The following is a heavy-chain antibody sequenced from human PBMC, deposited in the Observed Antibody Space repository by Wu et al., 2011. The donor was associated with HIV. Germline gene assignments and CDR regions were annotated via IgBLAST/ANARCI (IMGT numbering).Heavy chain of an antibody. Sequence: KVSSQGRSGGSFNDYAISWVRQALDKGLTGWEGSSLSLTQQTTXKKFQARVTITADESTSTAYMELTNLTSEDTAVYYCARDGYSLEYCGAGNCYWDYWGQGTLVTVSS. CDR1: GGSFNDYA. D-gene: IGHD2-15*01. CDR3: ARDGYSLEYCGAGNCYWDY. V-gene: IGHV1-69*15. CDR2: SSLSLTQ. J-gene: IGHJ4*02.